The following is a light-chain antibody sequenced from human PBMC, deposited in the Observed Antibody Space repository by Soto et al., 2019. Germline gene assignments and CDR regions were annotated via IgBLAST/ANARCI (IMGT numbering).Light chain of an antibody. J-gene: IGKJ2*01. CDR1: QSISTTY. V-gene: IGKV3-20*01. CDR3: QQYGSSPYT. CDR2: GTS. Sequence: EIVVTQSPGTLSLSPGERATLSCRASQSISTTYLAWYQQRPGQAPGLLIYGTSSRATGIPDRFSGSGSATDFTLTINRLEPEDFALYYCQQYGSSPYTFGQGTKLEIK.